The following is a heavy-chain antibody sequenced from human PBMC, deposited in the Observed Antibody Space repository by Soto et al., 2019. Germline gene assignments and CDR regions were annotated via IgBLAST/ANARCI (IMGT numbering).Heavy chain of an antibody. J-gene: IGHJ4*02. Sequence: GASVKVSCKASGGTFSSYTISWVRQAPGQGLEWMGRIIPILGIANYAQKFQGRVTITTDTSASTAYMDLSGLRSEDTAVYYCARGNPGDYWGQGTLVTVSS. V-gene: IGHV1-69*02. CDR2: IIPILGIA. CDR3: ARGNPGDY. CDR1: GGTFSSYT. D-gene: IGHD7-27*01.